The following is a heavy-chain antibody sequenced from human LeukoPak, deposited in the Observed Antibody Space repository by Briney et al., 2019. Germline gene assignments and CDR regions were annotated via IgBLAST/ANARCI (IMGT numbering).Heavy chain of an antibody. CDR2: IYTTGST. D-gene: IGHD5-12*01. CDR1: GGSINSYY. J-gene: IGHJ4*02. CDR3: ARQGYTASHFSQDY. Sequence: SETLSLTCTVSGGSINSYYWSWVRQPAGKGLEWIGRIYTTGSTNYNPSLKSRATMSIDTSKNQFSLNLNSVTAADTAIYYCARQGYTASHFSQDYWGQGTLVTVSS. V-gene: IGHV4-4*07.